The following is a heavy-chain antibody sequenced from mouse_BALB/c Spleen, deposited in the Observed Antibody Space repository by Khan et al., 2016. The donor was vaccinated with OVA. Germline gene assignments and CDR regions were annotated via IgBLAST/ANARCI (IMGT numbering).Heavy chain of an antibody. CDR1: GYTFTNYW. CDR3: ARFSYNERGDY. V-gene: IGHV1-7*01. Sequence: QVQLKQSGAELAKPGASVKMSCKASGYTFTNYWMHWVKQRPGQGLEWIGYINPSTGYTEYNQKFKDKATLTADKSSSTAYMQLSSLTSEDSAVDYCARFSYNERGDYGGQGTTLTVSS. D-gene: IGHD2-12*01. CDR2: INPSTGYT. J-gene: IGHJ2*01.